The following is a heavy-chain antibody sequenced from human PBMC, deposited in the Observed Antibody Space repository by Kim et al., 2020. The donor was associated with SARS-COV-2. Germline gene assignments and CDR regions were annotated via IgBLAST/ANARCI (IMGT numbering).Heavy chain of an antibody. V-gene: IGHV3-23*01. J-gene: IGHJ4*02. Sequence: GSGSSRCYAGSVEDQITISRDNSKSTRYLQMNGLRGEDTAVYYCARRLDYWGQGTLVTVSS. CDR2: GSGSSR. CDR3: ARRLDY.